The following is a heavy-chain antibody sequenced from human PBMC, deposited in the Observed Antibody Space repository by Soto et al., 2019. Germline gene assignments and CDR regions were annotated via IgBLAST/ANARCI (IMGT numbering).Heavy chain of an antibody. CDR1: GFTFSSYA. J-gene: IGHJ6*03. CDR3: AKGGEYGSGSDPPREVGYYYYMDV. D-gene: IGHD3-10*01. Sequence: GGSLRLSCAASGFTFSSYAMSWVRQAPGKGLEWVSAISGSGGSTYYADSVKGRFTISRDNSKNTLYLQMNSLRAKDTAVYYCAKGGEYGSGSDPPREVGYYYYMDVWGKGTTVTVSS. CDR2: ISGSGGST. V-gene: IGHV3-23*01.